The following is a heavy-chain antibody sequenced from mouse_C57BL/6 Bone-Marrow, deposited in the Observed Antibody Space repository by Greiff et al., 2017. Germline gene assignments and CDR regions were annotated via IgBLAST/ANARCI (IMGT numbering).Heavy chain of an antibody. J-gene: IGHJ4*01. CDR1: GYTFTGYW. Sequence: VKLQQPGAELVMPGASVKLSCKASGYTFTGYWMHWVKQRPGQGLEWIGGIDPDDSYTKYNPKFKGKSTLTVDKSSSTAYLQLSSLTSEDSAVDYCSREGVYYCAIDYWGQGTSVTVSA. CDR3: SREGVYYCAIDY. V-gene: IGHV1-69*01. CDR2: IDPDDSYT.